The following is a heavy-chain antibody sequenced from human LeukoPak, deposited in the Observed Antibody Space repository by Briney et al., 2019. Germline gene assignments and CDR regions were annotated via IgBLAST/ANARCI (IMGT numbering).Heavy chain of an antibody. V-gene: IGHV1-24*01. J-gene: IGHJ4*02. CDR1: GYTLTELS. CDR2: FDPEDGET. Sequence: ASVKVSCKVSGYTLTELSMHWVRQAPGKGLERMGGFDPEDGETIYAQKFQGRVTMTEDTSTDTAYMELSSLRSEDTAVYYRATTAASIAVAGTYDYWGQGTLVTVSS. CDR3: ATTAASIAVAGTYDY. D-gene: IGHD6-19*01.